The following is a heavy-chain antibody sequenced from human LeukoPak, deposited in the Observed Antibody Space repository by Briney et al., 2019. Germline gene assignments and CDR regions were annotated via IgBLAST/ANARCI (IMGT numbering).Heavy chain of an antibody. CDR2: ISAYNGNT. D-gene: IGHD6-6*01. V-gene: IGHV1-18*01. Sequence: GASVKVSCKASGYTFTSYGISWVRQAPGQGLEWMGWISAYNGNTNYAQKLQGRVTMTTDTSTSTAYMELGSLRSDDTAVYYCARVFEYSSSLVSRYYYYYYMDVWGKGTTVTVSS. CDR3: ARVFEYSSSLVSRYYYYYYMDV. CDR1: GYTFTSYG. J-gene: IGHJ6*03.